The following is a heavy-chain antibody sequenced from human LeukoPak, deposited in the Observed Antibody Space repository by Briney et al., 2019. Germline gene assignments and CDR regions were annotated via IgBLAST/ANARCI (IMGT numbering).Heavy chain of an antibody. J-gene: IGHJ6*03. CDR2: ISGYTGNT. CDR3: ARDSTLSRVITATTTYHYFYYIDV. CDR1: GYSFTNYG. D-gene: IGHD3-22*01. V-gene: IGHV1-18*01. Sequence: ASVKVSCKASGYSFTNYGLSWVRQAPGQGPEWMGWISGYTGNTNYAQKFRGRVTMTIDTSTTTAYMELRSLRSEDTAIYYCARDSTLSRVITATTTYHYFYYIDVWGKGTTVTISS.